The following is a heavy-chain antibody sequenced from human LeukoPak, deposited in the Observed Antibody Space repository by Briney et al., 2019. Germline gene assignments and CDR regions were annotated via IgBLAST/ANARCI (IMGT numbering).Heavy chain of an antibody. Sequence: SETLSLTCTVSGGSISSYFWSWIRQPAGKGLEWIGRIYSSGSNNYNPSLKSRATMSLDTSKNHFSLNLTSVTAADTAVYYCAREPTSGREPTSGRPLDYWGQGTLVTVSS. CDR2: IYSSGSN. D-gene: IGHD5-12*01. V-gene: IGHV4-4*07. CDR1: GGSISSYF. J-gene: IGHJ4*02. CDR3: AREPTSGREPTSGRPLDY.